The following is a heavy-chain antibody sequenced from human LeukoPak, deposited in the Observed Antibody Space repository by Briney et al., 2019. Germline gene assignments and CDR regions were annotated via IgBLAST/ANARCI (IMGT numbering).Heavy chain of an antibody. V-gene: IGHV4-4*07. CDR1: SGSINGYF. Sequence: SSETLSLTCTVSSGSINGYFWSWMRQPAGKGLEWIGRILTNGNTDYNPSLNSRVTMSMDTSRNQFSLKLRSVSAADTAVYYCARSARVEPGTGYYFDSWGRGTLVTVSS. J-gene: IGHJ4*02. D-gene: IGHD2-15*01. CDR3: ARSARVEPGTGYYFDS. CDR2: ILTNGNT.